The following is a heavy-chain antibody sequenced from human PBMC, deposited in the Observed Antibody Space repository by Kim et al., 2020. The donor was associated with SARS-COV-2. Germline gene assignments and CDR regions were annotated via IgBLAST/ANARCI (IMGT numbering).Heavy chain of an antibody. V-gene: IGHV1-3*01. CDR1: GYTFTSYS. Sequence: ASVKVSCKASGYTFTSYSMHWVRQAPGQRLEWMGWINAGNGNTKYSQNFQGRVTFSRDTSVSTAYMELSSLRSEDTAVYYCAREDCSGGRCYRGIDYWGQGTLVTVSA. CDR3: AREDCSGGRCYRGIDY. J-gene: IGHJ4*02. D-gene: IGHD2-15*01. CDR2: INAGNGNT.